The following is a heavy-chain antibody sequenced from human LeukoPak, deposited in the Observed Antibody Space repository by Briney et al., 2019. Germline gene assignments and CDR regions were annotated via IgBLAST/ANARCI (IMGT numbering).Heavy chain of an antibody. CDR3: ARSNQADDY. J-gene: IGHJ4*02. CDR2: INPGGSSI. Sequence: GGSLRLSCAASGFTFSSYWMHWVRRVPGKGLVWVARINPGGSSITYADSVKGRFTISRDNAKNTLYLQMDSLRAEDTGVYYRARSNQADDYWGQGTLATVSS. V-gene: IGHV3-74*01. D-gene: IGHD1-14*01. CDR1: GFTFSSYW.